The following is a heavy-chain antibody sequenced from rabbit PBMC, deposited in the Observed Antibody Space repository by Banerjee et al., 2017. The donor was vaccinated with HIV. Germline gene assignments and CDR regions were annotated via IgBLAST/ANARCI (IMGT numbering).Heavy chain of an antibody. V-gene: IGHV1S40*01. Sequence: QSLEESGGDLVKPGASLTLTCTASGFSFSSSYWMTWVRQAPGKGLEWIGCIYTGSSGSTYYASWAKGRFTISKTSSTTVTLQMTSLTAADTATYFCAREGGTGAADFNLWGPGTLVTV. J-gene: IGHJ4*01. D-gene: IGHD7-1*01. CDR3: AREGGTGAADFNL. CDR2: IYTGSSGST. CDR1: GFSFSSSYW.